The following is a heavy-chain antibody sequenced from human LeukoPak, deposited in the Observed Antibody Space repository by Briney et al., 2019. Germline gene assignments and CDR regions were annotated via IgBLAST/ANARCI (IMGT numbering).Heavy chain of an antibody. D-gene: IGHD3-22*01. CDR1: GFTFSSYW. Sequence: GGSLRLSCAASGFTFSSYWMSWVRQAPGKGLEWVANIKQDGSEKYYVDSVKGRFTISRDNAKNSLYLQMNSLRAEDTALYYCAKDGYYDSSGEVDYWGQGTLVTVSS. V-gene: IGHV3-7*03. J-gene: IGHJ4*02. CDR2: IKQDGSEK. CDR3: AKDGYYDSSGEVDY.